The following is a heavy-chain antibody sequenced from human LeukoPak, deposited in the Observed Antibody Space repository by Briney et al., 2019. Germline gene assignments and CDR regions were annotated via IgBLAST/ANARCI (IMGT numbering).Heavy chain of an antibody. CDR2: IYTSGST. J-gene: IGHJ4*02. CDR3: ARGSGGGQQLVVFDY. D-gene: IGHD6-13*01. Sequence: SETLSLTCTVSGGSISSYYWSWIRQPAGKGLEWIGRIYTSGSTNYNPSLTSRVTMSVDTSKNQFSLKLSSVTAADTAVYYCARGSGGGQQLVVFDYWGQGTLVTVSS. CDR1: GGSISSYY. V-gene: IGHV4-4*07.